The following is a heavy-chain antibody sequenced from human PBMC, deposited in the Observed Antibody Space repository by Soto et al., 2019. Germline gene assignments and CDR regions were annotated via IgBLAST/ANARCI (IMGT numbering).Heavy chain of an antibody. J-gene: IGHJ4*02. CDR2: INPNSGGT. Sequence: ASVKVSCKASGYTFTGYYMHWVRQAPGQGLEWMGWINPNSGGTNYAQKFQGWVTMTRDTSISTAYMELSRLRSDDTAVYYCARWGAGRATTFDYWGQGTLVTVSS. CDR1: GYTFTGYY. V-gene: IGHV1-2*04. CDR3: ARWGAGRATTFDY. D-gene: IGHD1-26*01.